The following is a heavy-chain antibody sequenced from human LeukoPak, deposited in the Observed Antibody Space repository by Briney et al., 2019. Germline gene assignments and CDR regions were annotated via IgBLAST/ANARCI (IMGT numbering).Heavy chain of an antibody. Sequence: SETLSLTCTVSGGSISSYYWSWIRQPPGKGLEWIGYIYYSGSTNYNPSLKSRVTISVDTSKNQFSLKLSSVTAADTAVYYCARGTGDFWSGYYNYGYYGMDVWGQGTTVTVSS. J-gene: IGHJ6*02. CDR1: GGSISSYY. CDR2: IYYSGST. D-gene: IGHD3-3*01. V-gene: IGHV4-59*01. CDR3: ARGTGDFWSGYYNYGYYGMDV.